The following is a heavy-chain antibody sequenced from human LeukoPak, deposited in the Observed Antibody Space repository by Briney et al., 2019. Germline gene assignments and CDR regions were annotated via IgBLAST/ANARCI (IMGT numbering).Heavy chain of an antibody. CDR1: GDTFTGYY. V-gene: IGHV1-2*02. CDR2: INPNSGGT. J-gene: IGHJ3*02. Sequence: ASVKVSCKASGDTFTGYYIHWVRQAPGQGLEWMGWINPNSGGTNYAQKFQGRVTMTRDTSISTAYMELSRLRSDDTAVYYCATPLRFLEWSHDAFDIWGQGTMVTVSS. CDR3: ATPLRFLEWSHDAFDI. D-gene: IGHD3-3*01.